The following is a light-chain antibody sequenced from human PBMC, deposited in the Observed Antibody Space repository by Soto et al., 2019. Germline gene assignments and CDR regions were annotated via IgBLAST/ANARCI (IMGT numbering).Light chain of an antibody. CDR1: QGISSY. J-gene: IGKJ1*01. Sequence: DIQLTQSPSFLSASVGDRVTITCRASQGISSYLAWYQQKPGKAPKLLIYAASTLQSGFPSRFSGSGSGTEFTLTISRLQPEYFATYCCQQLNSYPRTFGQGTKVQIK. V-gene: IGKV1-9*01. CDR3: QQLNSYPRT. CDR2: AAS.